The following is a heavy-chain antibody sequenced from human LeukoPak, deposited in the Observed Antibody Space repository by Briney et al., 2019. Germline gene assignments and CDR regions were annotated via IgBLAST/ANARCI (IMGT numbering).Heavy chain of an antibody. Sequence: SETLSLTCTVSGGSISSYYWSWIRQPPGKGLEWIGYIYYSGSTNYNPSLKSRVTISVDTSKNQFPLKLSSVTAADTAVYYCARQRQWLVGLPSNYFDYWGQGTLVTVSS. V-gene: IGHV4-59*08. J-gene: IGHJ4*02. CDR1: GGSISSYY. D-gene: IGHD6-19*01. CDR3: ARQRQWLVGLPSNYFDY. CDR2: IYYSGST.